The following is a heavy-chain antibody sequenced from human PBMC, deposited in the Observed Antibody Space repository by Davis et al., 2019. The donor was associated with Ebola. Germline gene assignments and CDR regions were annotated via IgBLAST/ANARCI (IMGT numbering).Heavy chain of an antibody. CDR1: GFTFSNAW. V-gene: IGHV4-34*01. CDR2: INHSGST. Sequence: ESLKISCAASGFTFSNAWMSWVRQAPGKGLEWIGEINHSGSTNYNPSLKSRVTISVDTSKNQFSLKLSSVTAADTAVYYCARGLRYSSSWYRERTYYFDYWGQGTLVTVSS. CDR3: ARGLRYSSSWYRERTYYFDY. D-gene: IGHD6-13*01. J-gene: IGHJ4*02.